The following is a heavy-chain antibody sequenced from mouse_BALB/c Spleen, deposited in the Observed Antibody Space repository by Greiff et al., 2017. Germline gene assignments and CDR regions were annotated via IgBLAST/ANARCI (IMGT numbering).Heavy chain of an antibody. D-gene: IGHD2-4*01. V-gene: IGHV1-54*01. Sequence: QVQLQQSGAELVRPGTSVKVSCKASGYAFTNYLIEWVKQRPGQGLEWIGVINPGSGGTNYNEKFKGKATLTADKSSSTAYMQLSSLTSDDSAVYFCARSTMSTPFDYWGQGTTLTVSS. CDR1: GYAFTNYL. CDR2: INPGSGGT. J-gene: IGHJ2*01. CDR3: ARSTMSTPFDY.